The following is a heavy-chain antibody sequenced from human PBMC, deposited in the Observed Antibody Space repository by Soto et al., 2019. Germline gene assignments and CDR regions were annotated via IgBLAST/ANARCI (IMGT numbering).Heavy chain of an antibody. Sequence: SETLSLTCAVSSGSISSSNWWSWVRQPPGKGLEWIGEIYHSGSTNYNPSLKSRVTISVDTSKNQFSLKLSSVTAADTAVYYCARGLSTFYYYYYMDVWGKGTTVTVSS. CDR2: IYHSGST. CDR3: ARGLSTFYYYYYMDV. V-gene: IGHV4-4*02. J-gene: IGHJ6*03. D-gene: IGHD3-16*01. CDR1: SGSISSSNW.